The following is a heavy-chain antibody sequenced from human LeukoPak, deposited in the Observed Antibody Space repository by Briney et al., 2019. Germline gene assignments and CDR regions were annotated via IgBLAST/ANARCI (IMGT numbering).Heavy chain of an antibody. CDR3: ARDNSVGDNAWWFDP. D-gene: IGHD1-26*01. CDR1: GYTLTELS. J-gene: IGHJ5*02. Sequence: ASVKVSCKVSGYTLTELSMHWVRQAPGKGLEWMGGFDPEDGETIYAQKFQGRVTMTEDTSTDTVYMELSSLRSEDTAIYYCARDNSVGDNAWWFDPWGQGTLVTVSS. V-gene: IGHV1-24*01. CDR2: FDPEDGET.